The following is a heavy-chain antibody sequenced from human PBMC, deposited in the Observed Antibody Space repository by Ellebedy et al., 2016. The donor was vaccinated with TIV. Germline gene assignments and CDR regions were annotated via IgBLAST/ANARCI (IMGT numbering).Heavy chain of an antibody. J-gene: IGHJ4*02. CDR3: ERDQCVVAAEMSY. CDR2: ISCSSSYI. V-gene: IGHV3-21*01. D-gene: IGHD2-2*01. CDR1: GLTFSIYS. Sequence: PGGSLRLSCAASGLTFSIYSMNWVRQAPGKGLEWVSSISCSSSYIYYADSVKGRFTISRDNAKNSLYLQMNSLRAEDTAVYYCERDQCVVAAEMSYWGQGTLVTVSS.